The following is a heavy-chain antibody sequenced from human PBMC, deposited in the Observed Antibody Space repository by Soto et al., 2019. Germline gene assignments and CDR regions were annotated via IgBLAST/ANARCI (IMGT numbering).Heavy chain of an antibody. CDR3: ARGPNYDC. Sequence: EERLVQSGGGLVQPGGSLRLSCAAYGFSDGGNYMSWVRQAPGKGLELVSLIYSGGNPFYADSMKGRFTLSRDNSNNMLHLQMDSLRADDTAVYYCARGPNYDCWGQGTLVIVSS. V-gene: IGHV3-53*01. CDR1: GFSDGGNY. CDR2: IYSGGNP. J-gene: IGHJ4*02. D-gene: IGHD3-10*01.